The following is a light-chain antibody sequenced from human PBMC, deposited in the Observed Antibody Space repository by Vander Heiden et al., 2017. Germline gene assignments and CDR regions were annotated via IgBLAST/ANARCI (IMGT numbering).Light chain of an antibody. V-gene: IGLV2-14*03. CDR2: DVS. CDR1: SSDVGAFNF. CDR3: SSYASSITLV. J-gene: IGLJ3*02. Sequence: QSALPQPASVLGSPGQSITISCTGTSSDVGAFNFVSWHQQHPGKAPKLMIYDVSDRPSGVSNRFSGSKSGNTASLTISGLQAEDEADYYCSSYASSITLVFGGGTKLTVL.